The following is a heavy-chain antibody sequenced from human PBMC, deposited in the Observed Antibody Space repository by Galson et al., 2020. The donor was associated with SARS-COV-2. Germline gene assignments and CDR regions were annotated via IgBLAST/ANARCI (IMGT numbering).Heavy chain of an antibody. J-gene: IGHJ6*03. D-gene: IGHD3-10*02. CDR3: AKDFVRGIGYMDV. CDR1: GFTFSRYG. V-gene: IGHV3-23*01. CDR2: TSATT. Sequence: GESLKISCVASGFTFSRYGMSWVRQAPGQGLDWVATTSATTYYADSVRRRFIISRDDSKNTLYLQMNGLSADDTAVYYCAKDFVRGIGYMDVWCPGTTVTVSS.